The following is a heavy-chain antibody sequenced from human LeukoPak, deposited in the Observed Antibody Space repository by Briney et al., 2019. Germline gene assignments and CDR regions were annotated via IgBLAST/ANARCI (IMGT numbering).Heavy chain of an antibody. J-gene: IGHJ4*02. D-gene: IGHD5-12*01. Sequence: GGFLRLSCAASGFTVSSNYMSWVRQAPGKGLEWVSVIYSGGSTYYADSVKGRFTISRDNSKNTLYLQMNSLRAEDTAVYYCARDHPSGYSVLWGQGTLVTVSS. CDR3: ARDHPSGYSVL. V-gene: IGHV3-53*01. CDR1: GFTVSSNY. CDR2: IYSGGST.